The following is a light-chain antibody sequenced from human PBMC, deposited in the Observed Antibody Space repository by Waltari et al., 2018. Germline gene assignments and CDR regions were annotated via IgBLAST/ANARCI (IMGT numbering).Light chain of an antibody. CDR1: QSVSSY. V-gene: IGKV3-11*01. CDR2: DAS. J-gene: IGKJ4*01. CDR3: QQSFNRPPT. Sequence: EIVLTQSPATLSLSPGERATLPCRASQSVSSYLAWYQQKPGQAPRLLIYDASNRATGIPARFSGSGSGTDFTLTISSLQPEDFATYYCQQSFNRPPTFGGGTKVEVK.